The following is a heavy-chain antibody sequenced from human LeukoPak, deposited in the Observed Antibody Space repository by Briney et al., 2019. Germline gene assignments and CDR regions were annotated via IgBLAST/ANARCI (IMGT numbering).Heavy chain of an antibody. CDR2: IIPIFGTA. V-gene: IGHV1-69*13. Sequence: SVKVSCKASGSTFSNYAISWVRQAPGQGLEWMGGIIPIFGTANYAQKFQGRVTITADESTSTAYMELSSLRSEDTAVYYCAPSSTSLNWFDPWGQGTLVTVSS. CDR3: APSSTSLNWFDP. CDR1: GSTFSNYA. D-gene: IGHD2-2*01. J-gene: IGHJ5*02.